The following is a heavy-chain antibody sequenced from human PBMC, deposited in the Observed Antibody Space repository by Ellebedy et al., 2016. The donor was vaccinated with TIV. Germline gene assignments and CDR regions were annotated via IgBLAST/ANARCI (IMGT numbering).Heavy chain of an antibody. D-gene: IGHD2-2*01. Sequence: GESLKISCTASGFTFGDYAMSWFRQAPGKGLEWVGFIRSKAYGETTEYAASVKCRLTISRDDSKRIAYLQMNSLKTEDTAVYYCNRGFIIGRYCSSTRCYSHYMDVWGKGTTVTVSS. CDR2: IRSKAYGETT. J-gene: IGHJ6*03. CDR1: GFTFGDYA. V-gene: IGHV3-49*03. CDR3: NRGFIIGRYCSSTRCYSHYMDV.